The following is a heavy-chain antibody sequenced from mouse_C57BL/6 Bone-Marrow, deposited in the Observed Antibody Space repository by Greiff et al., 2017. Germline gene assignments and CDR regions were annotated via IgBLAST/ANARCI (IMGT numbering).Heavy chain of an antibody. CDR3: ARTTYGSSYDFDV. Sequence: VQLQQSGAELVKPGASVKISCKASGYAFSSYWLNWVKQRPGKGLEWIGQIYPGDGDTTYNGKFKGKATLTADKSSSTAYMQLSSLTSEDSAVYFCARTTYGSSYDFDVWGTGTTVTVSS. J-gene: IGHJ1*03. CDR1: GYAFSSYW. CDR2: IYPGDGDT. D-gene: IGHD1-1*01. V-gene: IGHV1-80*01.